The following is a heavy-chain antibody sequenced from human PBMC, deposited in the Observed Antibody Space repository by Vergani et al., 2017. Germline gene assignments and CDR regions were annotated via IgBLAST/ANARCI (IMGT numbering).Heavy chain of an antibody. Sequence: QVQLQESVPGLVKPSETLSLTCTVSGGSISSYYWSWIRQPPGKGLEWIGYIYYSGSTNYNPSLKSRVTISVDTSKNQFSLKLSSVTAADTAVYYCARDRYGGSGYWGQGTLVTVSS. V-gene: IGHV4-59*01. J-gene: IGHJ4*02. CDR3: ARDRYGGSGY. CDR2: IYYSGST. D-gene: IGHD4-23*01. CDR1: GGSISSYY.